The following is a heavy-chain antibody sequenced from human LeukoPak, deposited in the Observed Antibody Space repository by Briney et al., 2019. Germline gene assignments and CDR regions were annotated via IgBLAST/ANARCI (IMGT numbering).Heavy chain of an antibody. J-gene: IGHJ4*02. D-gene: IGHD2-2*01. CDR1: GYTFTGHY. CDR2: INPHSGGT. Sequence: ASVKVSCKATGYTFTGHYMHWVRQAPGQGLEWMGWINPHSGGTNYAQRFQGRVTMTRDTSISTAYMELSRLRSDDTAVYYCAREECSSTSCRYYFDYWGQGTLVTVSS. CDR3: AREECSSTSCRYYFDY. V-gene: IGHV1-2*02.